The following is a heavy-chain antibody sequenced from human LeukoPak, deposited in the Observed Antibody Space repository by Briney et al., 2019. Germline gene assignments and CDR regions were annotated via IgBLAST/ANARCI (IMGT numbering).Heavy chain of an antibody. V-gene: IGHV4-34*01. CDR3: ARRSGVATYYFDY. CDR1: GGSFSGYY. D-gene: IGHD2-15*01. J-gene: IGHJ4*02. CDR2: INHSGST. Sequence: LETLSLTCAVYGGSFSGYYWSWIRQPPGKGLEWIGEINHSGSTNYNPSLKSRVTISVDTSKNQFSLKLSSVTAADTAVYYCARRSGVATYYFDYWGQGTLVTVSS.